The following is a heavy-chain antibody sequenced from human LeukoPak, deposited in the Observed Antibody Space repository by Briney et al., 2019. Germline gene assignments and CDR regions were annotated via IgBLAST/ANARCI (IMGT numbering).Heavy chain of an antibody. J-gene: IGHJ4*02. CDR2: IYYSGSS. Sequence: SETLSLTCTVSSGSISSYYWSWIRQPPGKGLEWIGYIYYSGSSNYNPSLKSRVTMSVDTSKSQFSLKVTSVTAADTAVYYCARTEYYFDHWGQGTLATVSS. V-gene: IGHV4-59*01. D-gene: IGHD3-10*01. CDR1: SGSISSYY. CDR3: ARTEYYFDH.